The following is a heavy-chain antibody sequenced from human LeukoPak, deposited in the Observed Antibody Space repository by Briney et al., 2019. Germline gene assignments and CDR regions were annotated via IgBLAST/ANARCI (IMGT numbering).Heavy chain of an antibody. CDR3: AKEIPPLPESNWFDP. Sequence: PGGSLRLSCAASGFTFSDYYMSWIRQAPGKGLEWVSYISSSGSTIYYADSVKGRFTISRDNSKNTLYLQMNSLRVEDTAVYYCAKEIPPLPESNWFDPWGQGTLVTVSS. J-gene: IGHJ5*02. V-gene: IGHV3-11*01. CDR1: GFTFSDYY. CDR2: ISSSGSTI.